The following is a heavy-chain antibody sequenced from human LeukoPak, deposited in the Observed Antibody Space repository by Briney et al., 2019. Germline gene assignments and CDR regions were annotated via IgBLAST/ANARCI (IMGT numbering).Heavy chain of an antibody. D-gene: IGHD2-2*01. J-gene: IGHJ5*02. Sequence: GGSLRLSCAASGFTFSSYAMSWVRQAPGKGLEWVSAISGSGGSTYYADSVKGRFTISRDNSKNTLYLQMNSLRAEDTAVYYCAKDLVVVPAAPNWFDPWGQGTLVTVSS. CDR1: GFTFSSYA. CDR2: ISGSGGST. CDR3: AKDLVVVPAAPNWFDP. V-gene: IGHV3-23*01.